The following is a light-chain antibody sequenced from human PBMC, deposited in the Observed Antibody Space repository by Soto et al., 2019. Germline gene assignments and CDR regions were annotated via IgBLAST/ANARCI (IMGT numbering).Light chain of an antibody. J-gene: IGKJ3*01. Sequence: DIQLTQSPSFLSASVGDRVTITCRASQGISSYLAWYQQKPGKAPKLLIYAASPFQSGVPSRFSVSGSGTEFTLTLSSLQPEDLATYYCQQLNSFGPGTKVDIK. V-gene: IGKV1-9*01. CDR1: QGISSY. CDR3: QQLNS. CDR2: AAS.